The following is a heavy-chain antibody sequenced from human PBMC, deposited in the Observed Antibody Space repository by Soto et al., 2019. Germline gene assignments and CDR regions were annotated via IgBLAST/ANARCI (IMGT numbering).Heavy chain of an antibody. CDR2: ISSSSSYI. J-gene: IGHJ4*02. Sequence: GESLRLSCAASGFTFSSYSMNWVRQAPGKGLEWVSSISSSSSYIYYADSVKGRFTISRDNAKNSLYLQMNSLRAEDXAVYYCARGYSYGAIDYWGQGTLVTVSS. D-gene: IGHD5-18*01. CDR1: GFTFSSYS. CDR3: ARGYSYGAIDY. V-gene: IGHV3-21*01.